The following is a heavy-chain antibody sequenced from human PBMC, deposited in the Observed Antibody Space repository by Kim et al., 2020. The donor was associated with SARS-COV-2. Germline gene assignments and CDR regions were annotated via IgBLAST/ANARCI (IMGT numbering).Heavy chain of an antibody. V-gene: IGHV4-39*01. CDR3: ARSEGEQLVGAFDI. J-gene: IGHJ3*02. Sequence: SETLSLTCTVSGGSISSSSYYWGWIRQPPGKGLEWIGSIYYSGSTYYNPSLKSRVTISVDTSKNQFSLKLSSVTAADTAVYYCARSEGEQLVGAFDIWGQGTMVTVSS. CDR2: IYYSGST. D-gene: IGHD6-13*01. CDR1: GGSISSSSYY.